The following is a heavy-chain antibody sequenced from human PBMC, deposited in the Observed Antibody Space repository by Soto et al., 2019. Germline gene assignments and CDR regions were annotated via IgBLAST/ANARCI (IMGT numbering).Heavy chain of an antibody. V-gene: IGHV5-51*01. CDR2: ISPGDSDT. CDR3: ALLETFFGVITTYYFDY. CDR1: GYSFTSYW. J-gene: IGHJ4*02. D-gene: IGHD3-3*01. Sequence: GESLKISCKGSGYSFTSYWIGWVRQMPGKGLEWMGIISPGDSDTRYSPSFQGQVTISADKSISTAYLQWSSLKASDSAMYYCALLETFFGVITTYYFDYWGQGTPVTVSS.